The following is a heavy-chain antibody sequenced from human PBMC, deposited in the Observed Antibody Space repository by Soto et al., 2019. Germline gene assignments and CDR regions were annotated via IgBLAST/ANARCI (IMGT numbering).Heavy chain of an antibody. CDR1: GFTFSSYG. D-gene: IGHD6-13*01. V-gene: IGHV3-30*18. CDR3: AKDLAWVGAAAGTGYYYYGMDV. Sequence: GGSLRLSCAASGFTFSSYGMHWVRQAPGKGLEWVAVISYDGSNKYYAESVKGRFTISRDNSKNTLYLQMNSLRAEDTAVYYCAKDLAWVGAAAGTGYYYYGMDVWGQGTTVTVSS. CDR2: ISYDGSNK. J-gene: IGHJ6*02.